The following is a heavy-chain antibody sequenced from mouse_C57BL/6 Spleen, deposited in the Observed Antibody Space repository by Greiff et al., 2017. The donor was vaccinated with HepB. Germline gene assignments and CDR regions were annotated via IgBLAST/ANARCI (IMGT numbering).Heavy chain of an antibody. CDR2: INPNNGGT. V-gene: IGHV1-26*01. D-gene: IGHD2-3*01. CDR3: ARGGWRYFDV. Sequence: EVQLQQSGPELVKPGASVKISCKASGYTFTDYYMNWVKQSHGKSLEWIGDINPNNGGTSYNQKFKGKATLTVDKSSSTAYMELRSLTSEDSAVYYCARGGWRYFDVWGTGTTVTVSS. CDR1: GYTFTDYY. J-gene: IGHJ1*03.